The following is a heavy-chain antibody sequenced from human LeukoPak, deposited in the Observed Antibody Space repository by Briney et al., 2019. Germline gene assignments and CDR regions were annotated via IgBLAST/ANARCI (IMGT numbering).Heavy chain of an antibody. Sequence: GGSLRLSCTASGFTFGDYAMSWVSQAPGKGLEWVGFIRSKAYGGTTEYAASVKGRFTISRDDSKSIAYLQMNSLKTEDTAVYYCTRDFRDYYDSSGYFDYWGQGTLVTVSS. V-gene: IGHV3-49*04. CDR3: TRDFRDYYDSSGYFDY. CDR2: IRSKAYGGTT. D-gene: IGHD3-22*01. J-gene: IGHJ4*02. CDR1: GFTFGDYA.